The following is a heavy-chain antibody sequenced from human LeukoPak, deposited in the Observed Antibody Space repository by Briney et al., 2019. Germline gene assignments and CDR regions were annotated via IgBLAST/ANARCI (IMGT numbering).Heavy chain of an antibody. D-gene: IGHD3-22*01. J-gene: IGHJ4*02. CDR2: ISDSSTYI. CDR3: ARDPQYFFDSSGFDY. V-gene: IGHV3-21*01. Sequence: GGSLRLSCAASGLTVTSNHMSWVRQAPGKGLEWVPSISDSSTYIYYADSVKGRFTISRDDANSSLYLQMNSLRVEDTAVYFCARDPQYFFDSSGFDYWGQGSLVAVSS. CDR1: GLTVTSNH.